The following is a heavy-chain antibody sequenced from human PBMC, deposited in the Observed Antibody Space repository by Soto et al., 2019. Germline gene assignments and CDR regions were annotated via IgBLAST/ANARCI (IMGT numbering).Heavy chain of an antibody. Sequence: QVQLLQSGAEVKKPGSSVRVSCEASGGTFRTYAISWVRPAPGQGLEWMGEIIPIFGTVNYAQKFQGRVTITAEESTTTGYMDLRSLRSEDTAVYYCAKGAVAGTPTSYYNYGMDVWGQGTTVTVSS. CDR2: IIPIFGTV. V-gene: IGHV1-69*12. CDR3: AKGAVAGTPTSYYNYGMDV. CDR1: GGTFRTYA. D-gene: IGHD6-19*01. J-gene: IGHJ6*02.